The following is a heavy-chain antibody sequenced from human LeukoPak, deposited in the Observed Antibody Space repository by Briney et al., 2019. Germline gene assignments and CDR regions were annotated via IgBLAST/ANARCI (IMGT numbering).Heavy chain of an antibody. CDR2: EDGET. J-gene: IGHJ3*02. Sequence: EDGETIYAQKFQGRVTMTEDTSTDTAYMELSSLRSEDTAVYYCARPHDYDSSGYDAFDIWGQGTMVTVSS. CDR3: ARPHDYDSSGYDAFDI. D-gene: IGHD3-22*01. V-gene: IGHV1-24*01.